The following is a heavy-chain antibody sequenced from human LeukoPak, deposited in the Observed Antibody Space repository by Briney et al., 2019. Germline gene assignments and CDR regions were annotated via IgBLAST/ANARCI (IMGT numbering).Heavy chain of an antibody. CDR3: AKVIAAYYDFWSGYYDY. V-gene: IGHV3-43*02. CDR2: ISGDGGST. Sequence: HTGGSLRLSCAASGFTFDDYAMHWVRQAPGKGLEWVSLISGDGGSTYYADSVKGRFTISRDNSKNSLYLQMNSLRTEDTALYYCAKVIAAYYDFWSGYYDYWGQGTLVTVSS. D-gene: IGHD3-3*01. J-gene: IGHJ4*02. CDR1: GFTFDDYA.